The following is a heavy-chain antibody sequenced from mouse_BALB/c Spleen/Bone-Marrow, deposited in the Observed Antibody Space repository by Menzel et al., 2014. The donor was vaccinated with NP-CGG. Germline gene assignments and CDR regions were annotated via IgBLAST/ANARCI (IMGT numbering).Heavy chain of an antibody. Sequence: QVQLKDSGPGLVAPPQSLSITCTVSGFSLTDYGVHWVRQPPGKGLEWLGIIGIGGSTNYNSALMSRLSIDKDNSKSQVFLKMNSLQTDDTAMYYCARASYYYGSGYDYWGQGTTLTVSS. D-gene: IGHD1-1*01. CDR2: IGIGGST. CDR1: GFSLTDYG. J-gene: IGHJ2*01. CDR3: ARASYYYGSGYDY. V-gene: IGHV2-9*02.